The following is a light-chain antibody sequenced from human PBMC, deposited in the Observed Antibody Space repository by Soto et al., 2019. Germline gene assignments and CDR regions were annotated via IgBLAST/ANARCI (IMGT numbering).Light chain of an antibody. CDR3: QQYDNLPLT. V-gene: IGKV1-33*01. CDR2: DAS. Sequence: LHITQSSTSLSPSVSPKDTITFQASQDISKYLNWYQQKPGKAPKLLIYDASNLETGVPSRFSGSGSGTDFTFTISSLQPEDIATYYCQQYDNLPLTFGGGTKV. CDR1: QDISKY. J-gene: IGKJ4*01.